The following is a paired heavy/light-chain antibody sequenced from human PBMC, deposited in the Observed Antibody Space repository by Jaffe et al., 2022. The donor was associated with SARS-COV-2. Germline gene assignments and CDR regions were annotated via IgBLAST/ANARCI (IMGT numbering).Heavy chain of an antibody. CDR2: ISYDGSNE. CDR3: ARDSPYMDV. J-gene: IGHJ6*03. V-gene: IGHV3-30*01. Sequence: QVQLVESGGGVVQPGRSLRLSCAASGFTFSSYAIHWVRQAPGKGLEWVALISYDGSNEYYADSVKGRFTISRDNSKSTLYLQMNSLRAEDTAVYFCARDSPYMDVWGKGTTVTVSS. CDR1: GFTFSSYA.
Light chain of an antibody. CDR3: QQYYDAPRT. CDR1: QSILYSSDNKNY. J-gene: IGKJ2*01. V-gene: IGKV4-1*01. CDR2: WAS. Sequence: DIVMTQSPDSLAVSLGERATINCRSSQSILYSSDNKNYLAWYQQKPGQPPKLLIYWASTRKSGVPDRFSGSGSGTDFTLTISTLQAEDVAVYYCQQYYDAPRTFGQGTELEIK.